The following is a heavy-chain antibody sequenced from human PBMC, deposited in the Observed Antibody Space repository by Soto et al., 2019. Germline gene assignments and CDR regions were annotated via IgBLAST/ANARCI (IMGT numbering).Heavy chain of an antibody. Sequence: QVQLVESGGGVVQPGRSLRLSCAASGFSFSDYGMHWVRQAPGKGLDWVGVISYDGSERHFADSVKGRFTISRDNSKNTLYLQMNSLRPADTAVYYCAKEGALSGWTYGDCGSQGTLVTVSS. J-gene: IGHJ4*02. V-gene: IGHV3-30*18. CDR2: ISYDGSER. CDR3: AKEGALSGWTYGDC. CDR1: GFSFSDYG. D-gene: IGHD6-19*01.